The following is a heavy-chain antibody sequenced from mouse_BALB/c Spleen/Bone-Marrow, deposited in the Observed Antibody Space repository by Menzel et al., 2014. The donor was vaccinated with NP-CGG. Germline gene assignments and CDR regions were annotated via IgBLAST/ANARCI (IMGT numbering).Heavy chain of an antibody. CDR3: ARRYYGNPFDY. V-gene: IGHV1-4*01. Sequence: VKVVESGAELARPGASVKMSCKASGYTFTSYTMHWVKQRPGQGLEWIGYINPSSGYTNYNQKFKDKAMLTADKSSSTAYMQLSSQTSEDSAVYYCARRYYGNPFDYWGQGTTLTVSS. D-gene: IGHD2-1*01. J-gene: IGHJ2*01. CDR2: INPSSGYT. CDR1: GYTFTSYT.